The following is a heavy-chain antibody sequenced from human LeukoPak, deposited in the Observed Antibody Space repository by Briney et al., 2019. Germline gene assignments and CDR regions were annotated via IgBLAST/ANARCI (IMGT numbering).Heavy chain of an antibody. J-gene: IGHJ5*02. CDR1: GFTVSSNY. Sequence: GGSLRLSCAASGFTVSSNYMSWVRQAPGKGLEWVAFIQNDGNDKYYADSVKGRFTISRNNSKNTLDLQMNGLRAEDTAVYYCARAVTWIDPWGQGTLVTVSS. CDR3: ARAVTWIDP. V-gene: IGHV3-30*02. CDR2: IQNDGNDK.